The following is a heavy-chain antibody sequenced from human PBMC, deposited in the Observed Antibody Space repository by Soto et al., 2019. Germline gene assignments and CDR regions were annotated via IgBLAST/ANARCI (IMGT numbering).Heavy chain of an antibody. CDR2: ISGSGGST. D-gene: IGHD6-19*01. J-gene: IGHJ6*02. V-gene: IGHV3-23*01. Sequence: PGGSLRLSCAASGFTFSSYAMSWVRQAPGKGLEWVSAISGSGGSTYYADSVKGRFTISRDNSKNTLYLQMNSLRAEDTAVYYCAKEWYSSGSWRYGMDVWGQGTTVTVSS. CDR3: AKEWYSSGSWRYGMDV. CDR1: GFTFSSYA.